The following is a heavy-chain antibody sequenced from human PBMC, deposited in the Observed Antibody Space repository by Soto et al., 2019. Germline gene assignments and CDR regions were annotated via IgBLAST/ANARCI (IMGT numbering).Heavy chain of an antibody. V-gene: IGHV3-48*02. CDR1: GFPFSNYA. CDR3: ARDLSH. CDR2: NNSGSTTP. J-gene: IGHJ4*02. Sequence: DVQLDQSGGGLVQPGGSLRLSCEASGFPFSNYAMHWVRQAPGKGLEWISYNNSGSTTPFHADSITGRLTVSRDNAKNSVYLHMSSLRHDDTAIYYCARDLSHWGQGTLVTVSS.